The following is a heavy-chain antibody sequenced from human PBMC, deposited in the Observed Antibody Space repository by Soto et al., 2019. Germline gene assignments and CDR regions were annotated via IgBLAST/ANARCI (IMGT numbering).Heavy chain of an antibody. J-gene: IGHJ6*02. CDR1: GGSFREYY. D-gene: IGHD3-10*01. CDR2: INQSGTT. CDR3: ARDIITVIGGKIYYYFGMDV. V-gene: IGHV4-34*01. Sequence: SETLSLTCAVNGGSFREYYWSWLRQPPGKGLEWIGEINQSGTTHYNPSLKRRINISIDTSKNQFSLNLTSVTAADTATYYCARDIITVIGGKIYYYFGMDVWGQGTTVTVSS.